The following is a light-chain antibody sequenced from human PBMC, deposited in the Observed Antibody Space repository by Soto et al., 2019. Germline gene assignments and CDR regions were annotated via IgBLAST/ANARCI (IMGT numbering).Light chain of an antibody. CDR3: GTWDSSLSVVV. J-gene: IGLJ2*01. Sequence: QSVLTQPPSVSAAPGQTVTISCSGSSSNIGNNYVSWYQQLPGTVPKLLIYDNSERPSGIPGRFSGSKSGASATLGITGLQTGDEAGYYCGTWDSSLSVVVFGGGTKLTVL. CDR2: DNS. CDR1: SSNIGNNY. V-gene: IGLV1-51*01.